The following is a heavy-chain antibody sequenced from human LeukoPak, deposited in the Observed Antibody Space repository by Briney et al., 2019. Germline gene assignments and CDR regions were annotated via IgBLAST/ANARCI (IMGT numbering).Heavy chain of an antibody. Sequence: KPSETLSLTCTVSGGSISSYYWSWIRQPAGKGLEWIGRIYTSGSTNYNPSLKSRVTMSVDTSKNQFSLKLSSVTAADTAVYYCARDPGNDYVWGSYRYTPWYFDLWGRGTLVTVSS. CDR3: ARDPGNDYVWGSYRYTPWYFDL. V-gene: IGHV4-4*07. J-gene: IGHJ2*01. CDR2: IYTSGST. CDR1: GGSISSYY. D-gene: IGHD3-16*02.